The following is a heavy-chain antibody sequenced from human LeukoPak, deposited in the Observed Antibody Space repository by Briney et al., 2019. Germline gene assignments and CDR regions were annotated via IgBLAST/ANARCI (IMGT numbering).Heavy chain of an antibody. CDR2: INSDGSST. J-gene: IGHJ4*02. D-gene: IGHD2-21*02. CDR3: ARAAYCGGGCHYYFDY. Sequence: PGGSLRLSCAASGFTFSSYWMHWVRQAPGKGLGWVSRINSDGSSTSYADSVKSRFTISRDNAKNTLYLQMNSLRAEDTAVYYCARAAYCGGGCHYYFDYWGQGTLVTVSS. V-gene: IGHV3-74*01. CDR1: GFTFSSYW.